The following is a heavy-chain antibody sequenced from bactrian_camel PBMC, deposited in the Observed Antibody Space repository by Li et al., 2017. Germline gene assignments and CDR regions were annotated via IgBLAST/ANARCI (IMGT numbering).Heavy chain of an antibody. CDR2: IDDDGGRT. V-gene: IGHV3S40*01. Sequence: DVQLVESGGGLVQPGGSLTLSCKASGFPFRTYAMSWVRQAPGKVFEWVSAIDDDGGRTYYADSVKGRCTISRDNAKDTVYLQLNSLKTEDMGMYYCAAEGSDYFGEYSYWGQGTQVTVS. CDR3: AAEGSDYFGEYSY. D-gene: IGHD4*01. CDR1: GFPFRTYA. J-gene: IGHJ4*01.